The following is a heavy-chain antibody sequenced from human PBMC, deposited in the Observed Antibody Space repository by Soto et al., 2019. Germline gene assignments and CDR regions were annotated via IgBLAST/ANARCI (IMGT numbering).Heavy chain of an antibody. V-gene: IGHV3-15*07. J-gene: IGHJ6*02. CDR3: TTDLYDFWSGYYSAYYYYYGMDV. CDR1: GFTFSNAW. CDR2: IKSKTDGGTT. D-gene: IGHD3-3*01. Sequence: GGSLRLSCAASGFTFSNAWMNWVRQAPGKGLEWVGRIKSKTDGGTTDYAAPVKGRFTISRDDSKNTLYLQMNSLKTEDTAVYYCTTDLYDFWSGYYSAYYYYYGMDVWGQETTLTVSS.